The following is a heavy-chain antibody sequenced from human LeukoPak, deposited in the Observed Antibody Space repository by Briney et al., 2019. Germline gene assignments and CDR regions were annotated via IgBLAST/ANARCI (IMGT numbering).Heavy chain of an antibody. CDR3: ARASDSSGYYAPQHYFDY. D-gene: IGHD3-22*01. Sequence: VASVKVSCKASGYTFTRFYMHWVRQAPGQGLELMGIINPSGGSTSYTQKFQGRATMTMDTSTTTVYMELSSLRSEDTAVYYCARASDSSGYYAPQHYFDYWGQGTPVTVSS. CDR2: INPSGGST. CDR1: GYTFTRFY. V-gene: IGHV1-46*03. J-gene: IGHJ4*02.